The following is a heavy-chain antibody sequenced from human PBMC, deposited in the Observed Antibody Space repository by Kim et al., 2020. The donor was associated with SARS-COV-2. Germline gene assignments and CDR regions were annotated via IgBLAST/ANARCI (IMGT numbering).Heavy chain of an antibody. Sequence: GGSLRLSCVASGFTFDTYAMSWVRQAPGKGLEWVSVISGGAVNKFYADSVRGRFTISRDNSKNTLYLQMKSLRDDDTALYYCAKMVIMEGDNYFYYYAM. V-gene: IGHV3-23*01. CDR3: AKMVIMEGDNYFYYYAM. CDR2: ISGGAVNK. CDR1: GFTFDTYA. D-gene: IGHD2-21*01. J-gene: IGHJ6*01.